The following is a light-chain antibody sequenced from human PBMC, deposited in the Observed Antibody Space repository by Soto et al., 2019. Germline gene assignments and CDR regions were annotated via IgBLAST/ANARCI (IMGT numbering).Light chain of an antibody. J-gene: IGLJ2*01. CDR1: KLGDNY. CDR3: QAWDSSTVV. Sequence: YELTQPPSVSVSPGQTASITCSGDKLGDNYASWYQQRPGQPPVLVIYQNTKRPSGIPDRFSGSNSGNTATLTISGTQAMDEADYYCQAWDSSTVVFGGGTKLTVL. CDR2: QNT. V-gene: IGLV3-1*01.